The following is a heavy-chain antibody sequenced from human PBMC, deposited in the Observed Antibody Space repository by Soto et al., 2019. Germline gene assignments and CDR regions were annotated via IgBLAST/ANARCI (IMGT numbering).Heavy chain of an antibody. V-gene: IGHV3-15*07. CDR1: GLTSSNAW. Sequence: PGGSLGLACAAFGLTSSNAWITWVRQVPGKGLEWVGRIKSKTDGGTTDFAAPVKGRFAISRDDSKNMVYLQMNSLRAEDTAVYYCARVPFAARPRDYYYLMDFWGKRSTDTGSS. CDR3: ARVPFAARPRDYYYLMDF. J-gene: IGHJ6*03. D-gene: IGHD6-6*01. CDR2: IKSKTDGGTT.